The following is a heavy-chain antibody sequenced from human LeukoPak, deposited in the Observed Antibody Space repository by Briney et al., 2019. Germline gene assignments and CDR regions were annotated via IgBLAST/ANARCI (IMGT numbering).Heavy chain of an antibody. CDR1: GGSISSYY. Sequence: SETLSLTCTVSGGSISSYYWSWIRQPPGKGLEWIGYIYCSGSTNYNPSLKSRVTISVDTSKNQFSLKLSSVTAADTAVYYCARVGRIFGVEFRGQGTLVTVSS. V-gene: IGHV4-59*01. D-gene: IGHD3-3*02. CDR2: IYCSGST. J-gene: IGHJ4*02. CDR3: ARVGRIFGVEF.